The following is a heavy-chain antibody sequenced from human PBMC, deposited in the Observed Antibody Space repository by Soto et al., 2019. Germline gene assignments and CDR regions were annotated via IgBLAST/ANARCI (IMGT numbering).Heavy chain of an antibody. V-gene: IGHV3-53*01. CDR3: ARVDTYDYYYSMDV. J-gene: IGHJ6*02. CDR1: GLGVTSND. CDR2: VYSSGTT. Sequence: GGSLRLSCAASGLGVTSNDMSWVRQAPGKGLEWVSIVYSSGTTYYADSVKGRFTFSRDKSKNTIYLQMRNLRAEDTAVYYCARVDTYDYYYSMDVWGQGATLTVSS. D-gene: IGHD5-18*01.